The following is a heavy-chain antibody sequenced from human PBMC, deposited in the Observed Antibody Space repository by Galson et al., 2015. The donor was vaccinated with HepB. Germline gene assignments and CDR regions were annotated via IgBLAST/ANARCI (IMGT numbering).Heavy chain of an antibody. CDR1: GDSVSSNSAX. Sequence: CAISGDSVSSNSAXXXXXRQSPSRGLEWLGRTYYRSKWYNDYAVSVKSRITIXPDTSKNQFSLQLNSVTPEDTAVYYCARTGIDLTGXXPWGQGTLVTVSX. CDR3: ARTGIDLTGXXP. D-gene: IGHD3-9*01. V-gene: IGHV6-1*01. J-gene: IGHJ4*02. CDR2: TYYRSKWYN.